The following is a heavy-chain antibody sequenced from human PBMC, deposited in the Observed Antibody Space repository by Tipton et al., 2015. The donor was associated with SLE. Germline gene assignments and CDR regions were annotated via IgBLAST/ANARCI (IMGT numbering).Heavy chain of an antibody. J-gene: IGHJ4*02. D-gene: IGHD5-18*01. CDR2: IYSDGSST. Sequence: SLRLSCAASGFTFSDYWMHWVRQGPGKGLVWVSRIYSDGSSTNYADSVKGRFTISRDNAKNMLYLQMNSLRAEDTAVYYCAREDTAMGYWGQGTLVTVSS. V-gene: IGHV3-74*01. CDR3: AREDTAMGY. CDR1: GFTFSDYW.